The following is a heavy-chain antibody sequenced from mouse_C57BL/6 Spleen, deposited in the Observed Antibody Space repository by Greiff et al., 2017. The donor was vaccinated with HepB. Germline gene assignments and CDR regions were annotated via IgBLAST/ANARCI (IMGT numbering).Heavy chain of an antibody. CDR2: IYPGSGST. D-gene: IGHD1-1*01. Sequence: QVQLQQPGAELVKPGASVKMSCKASGYTFTSYWITWVKQRPGQGLEWIGDIYPGSGSTNYNEKFKSKATLTVDTSSSTAYMQLSSLTSEDSAVYYGARPTTVVAEDWYFDVWGTGTTVTVSS. J-gene: IGHJ1*03. V-gene: IGHV1-55*01. CDR3: ARPTTVVAEDWYFDV. CDR1: GYTFTSYW.